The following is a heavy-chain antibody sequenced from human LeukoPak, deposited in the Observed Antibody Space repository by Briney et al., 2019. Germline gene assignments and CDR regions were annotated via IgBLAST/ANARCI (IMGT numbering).Heavy chain of an antibody. V-gene: IGHV3-23*01. J-gene: IGHJ4*02. D-gene: IGHD4-17*01. CDR1: GFTFSSYA. CDR3: ANSMTTVTSFDY. Sequence: GGSLRLSCAASGFTFSSYAMSWVGQAPGKGLEWVSAISGSGGSTYYADSVKGRFTISRDNSKNTLYLQMNSLRAEDTAVYYCANSMTTVTSFDYWGQGTLVTVSS. CDR2: ISGSGGST.